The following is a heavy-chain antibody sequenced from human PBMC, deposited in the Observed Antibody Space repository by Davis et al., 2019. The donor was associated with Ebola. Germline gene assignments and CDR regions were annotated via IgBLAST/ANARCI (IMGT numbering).Heavy chain of an antibody. CDR2: IYSGGST. D-gene: IGHD3-3*01. CDR1: GITVSSNY. Sequence: GESLKISCAASGITVSSNYMSWVRQAPGKGLECVSVIYSGGSTYYADSLKGRFTISRDNSKNTLYLQMNSLRAEDTAVYYCARWNFGVGRYGMDVWGQGTTVTVSS. V-gene: IGHV3-66*01. CDR3: ARWNFGVGRYGMDV. J-gene: IGHJ6*02.